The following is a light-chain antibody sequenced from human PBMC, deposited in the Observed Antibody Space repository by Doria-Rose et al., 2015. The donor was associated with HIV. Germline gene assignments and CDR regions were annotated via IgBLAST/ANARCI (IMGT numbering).Light chain of an antibody. J-gene: IGKJ3*01. CDR3: QQYYDTPS. Sequence: DIRVTQSPESLGMSLGERATLNCKSNQSLLYTSKNYLAWYQQKPGQPPKLLIYWASTRQSGVPARFSGSGSGTDFTPTISSLEAEVVAVYYCQQYYDTPSFGPGTTVDIK. CDR2: WAS. V-gene: IGKV4-1*01. CDR1: QSLLYTSKNY.